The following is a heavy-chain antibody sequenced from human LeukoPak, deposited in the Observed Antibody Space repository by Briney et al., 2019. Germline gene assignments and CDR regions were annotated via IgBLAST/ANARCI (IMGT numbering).Heavy chain of an antibody. CDR2: ISGSGGNT. D-gene: IGHD5-18*01. CDR3: AKEIRYSYGRFDY. V-gene: IGHV3-23*01. Sequence: GGSLRLSCAASGFTFSSYAMSWVRQAPGKGLEWVSAISGSGGNTYYADSEKGRFTISRDNSKNTLYLQMNSLRAKDTAVYYCAKEIRYSYGRFDYWGQGTLVTVSS. CDR1: GFTFSSYA. J-gene: IGHJ4*02.